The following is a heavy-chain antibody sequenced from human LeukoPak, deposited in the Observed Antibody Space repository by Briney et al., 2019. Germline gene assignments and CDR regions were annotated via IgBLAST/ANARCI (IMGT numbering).Heavy chain of an antibody. Sequence: GGSLRLSCAASGFTFSSYAMSWVRQAPGKGLEWVSAISGSGGSTYYADSVKGRFTISRDNSKNTLYLQMNSLRAEDTAVYYCAKDGPLSGVRFLAWRFNWFDPWGQGTLVTVSS. CDR3: AKDGPLSGVRFLAWRFNWFDP. J-gene: IGHJ5*02. CDR2: ISGSGGST. V-gene: IGHV3-23*01. D-gene: IGHD3-3*01. CDR1: GFTFSSYA.